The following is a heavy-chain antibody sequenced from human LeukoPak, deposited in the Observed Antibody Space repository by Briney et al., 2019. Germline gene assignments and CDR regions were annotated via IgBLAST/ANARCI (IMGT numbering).Heavy chain of an antibody. Sequence: SETLSLTCTVSGGSISSSSYYWGWIRQPPGKGLEWIGEINHSGSTNYNPSLKSRVTISVDTSKNQFSLKLSSVTAADTAVYYCARDSHYYGSGSFVYYYYMDVWGKGTTVTISS. CDR1: GGSISSSSYY. CDR2: INHSGST. J-gene: IGHJ6*03. D-gene: IGHD3-10*01. V-gene: IGHV4-39*07. CDR3: ARDSHYYGSGSFVYYYYMDV.